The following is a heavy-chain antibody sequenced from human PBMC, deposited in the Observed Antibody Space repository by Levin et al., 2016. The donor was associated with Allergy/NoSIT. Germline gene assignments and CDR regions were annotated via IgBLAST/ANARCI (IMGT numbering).Heavy chain of an antibody. Sequence: WIRQPPGKGLEWVANIKQDGSEKYYVDSVKGRFTISRDNAKNSLYLQMNSLRAEDTAVYYCARDSGITIFGVVIRHAFDIWGQGTMVTVSS. CDR3: ARDSGITIFGVVIRHAFDI. V-gene: IGHV3-7*01. J-gene: IGHJ3*02. CDR2: IKQDGSEK. D-gene: IGHD3-3*01.